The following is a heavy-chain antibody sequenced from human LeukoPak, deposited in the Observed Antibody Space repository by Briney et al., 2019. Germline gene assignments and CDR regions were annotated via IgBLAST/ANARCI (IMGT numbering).Heavy chain of an antibody. CDR1: GGSISSGSYY. D-gene: IGHD6-25*01. CDR2: IYTSGST. Sequence: SQTLSLTCTVSGGSISSGSYYWSWIRQPAGKGLEWIGRIYTSGSTNYNPSLKSRVTISVDTSKNQFSLKLTSVTAADTAVYYCAEYGSDYGRFDPWGQGTRVTVSS. J-gene: IGHJ5*02. CDR3: AEYGSDYGRFDP. V-gene: IGHV4-61*02.